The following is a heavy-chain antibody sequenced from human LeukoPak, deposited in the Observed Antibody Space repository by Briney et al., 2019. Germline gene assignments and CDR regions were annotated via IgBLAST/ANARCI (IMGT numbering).Heavy chain of an antibody. CDR1: GGTFSSYA. J-gene: IGHJ4*02. CDR3: ARDGGWWGSSGSYSSRFDY. CDR2: IIPIFGTA. Sequence: SVKVSCKASGGTFSSYAISWVRQAPGQGLEWMGGIIPIFGTANYAQKFQGRVTITTDESTSTAYMELSSLRSEDTAVYYCARDGGWWGSSGSYSSRFDYWGQGTLVTVSS. D-gene: IGHD1-26*01. V-gene: IGHV1-69*05.